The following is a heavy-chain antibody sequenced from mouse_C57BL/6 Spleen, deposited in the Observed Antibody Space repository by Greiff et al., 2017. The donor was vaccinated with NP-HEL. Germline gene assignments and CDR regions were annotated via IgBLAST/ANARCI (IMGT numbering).Heavy chain of an antibody. D-gene: IGHD1-1*01. Sequence: QVQLQQSGAELVKPGASVKISCKASGYAFSSYWMNWVKQRPGKGLEWIGQIYPGDGDTNYNGKFKGKATLTADKSSSTAYMQLSSLTSEDSAVYFCARRAYYYGSRYWYFDVWGTGTTVTVSS. CDR3: ARRAYYYGSRYWYFDV. V-gene: IGHV1-80*01. CDR1: GYAFSSYW. J-gene: IGHJ1*03. CDR2: IYPGDGDT.